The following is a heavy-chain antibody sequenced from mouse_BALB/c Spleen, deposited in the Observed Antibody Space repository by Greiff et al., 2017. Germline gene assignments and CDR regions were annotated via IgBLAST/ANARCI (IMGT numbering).Heavy chain of an antibody. J-gene: IGHJ4*01. Sequence: QVQLQQSGPGLVQPSQSLSITCTVSGFSLTSYGVHWVRQYPGKGLEWLGVIWAGGSTNYNSALMSRLSISKDNSKSQVFLKMNSLQTDDTAMYYCARVPYGNYAMDYWGQGTSVTVSS. CDR3: ARVPYGNYAMDY. V-gene: IGHV2-9*02. CDR1: GFSLTSYG. CDR2: IWAGGST. D-gene: IGHD2-1*01.